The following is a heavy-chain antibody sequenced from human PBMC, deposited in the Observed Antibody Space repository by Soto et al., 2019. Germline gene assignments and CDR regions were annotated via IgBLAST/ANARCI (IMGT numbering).Heavy chain of an antibody. D-gene: IGHD3-16*01. V-gene: IGHV4-31*03. CDR1: GGSISSGGYY. CDR2: SCCSGST. CDR3: AGTFALRPTSYYFDY. J-gene: IGHJ4*02. Sequence: QVQLQESGPGLVKPSQTLSLTCTVSGGSISSGGYYWSWIRQHPGKGLEWIGYSCCSGSTYYNPSLTSRVTIAVDTSKNQFSLKLSSVTAADTAVYYCAGTFALRPTSYYFDYWGQGTLVTVSS.